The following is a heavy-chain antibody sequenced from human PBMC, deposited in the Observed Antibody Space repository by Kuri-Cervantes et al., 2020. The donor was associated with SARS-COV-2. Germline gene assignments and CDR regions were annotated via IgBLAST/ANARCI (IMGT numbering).Heavy chain of an antibody. Sequence: ESLKISCAASGFTFSDYYMSWVRQAPGKGLEWIGEINHSGSTNYNPSLKSRVTISVDTSKNQFSLKLSSVTAADTAVYYCARGFEDCSSTSCYPGGFDPWGQGTLVTVSS. V-gene: IGHV4-34*01. CDR2: INHSGST. CDR3: ARGFEDCSSTSCYPGGFDP. CDR1: GFTFSDYY. D-gene: IGHD2-2*01. J-gene: IGHJ5*02.